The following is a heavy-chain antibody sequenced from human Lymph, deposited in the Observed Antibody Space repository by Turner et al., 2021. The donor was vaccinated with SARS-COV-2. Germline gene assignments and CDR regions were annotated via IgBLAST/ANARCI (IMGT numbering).Heavy chain of an antibody. Sequence: QVQLVESGGGVVQPGRSLRLSCAASGFTFRGYGMHWVRQAPGKGPGWVAVISYDGSNKYYADSVKGRFTISRDNSKNTLFLQMNSLRAEDTAVYYCAKMGGVYCSGGNCYSGRLDYWGQGTLVTVSS. D-gene: IGHD2-15*01. CDR2: ISYDGSNK. J-gene: IGHJ4*02. V-gene: IGHV3-30*18. CDR3: AKMGGVYCSGGNCYSGRLDY. CDR1: GFTFRGYG.